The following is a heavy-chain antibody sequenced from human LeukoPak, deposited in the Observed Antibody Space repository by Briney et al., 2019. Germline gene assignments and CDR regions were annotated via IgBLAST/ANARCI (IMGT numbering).Heavy chain of an antibody. D-gene: IGHD3-10*01. J-gene: IGHJ3*02. CDR3: AKSNGYGLIDI. CDR1: GGSVSGYY. V-gene: IGHV4-34*01. Sequence: KPSETLSLTCAVYGGSVSGYYCSWIRQPPGKGLEWIGEINHSGSTNYNPSLKSRVTISVDTSKNQFSLKLNSVTAADTAVYYCAKSNGYGLIDIWGQGTMVTVSS. CDR2: INHSGST.